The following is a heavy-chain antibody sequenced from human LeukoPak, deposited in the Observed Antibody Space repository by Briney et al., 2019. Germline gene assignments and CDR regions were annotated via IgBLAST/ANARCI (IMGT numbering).Heavy chain of an antibody. CDR3: ASRGTDYCTPSSCHPNWFAP. J-gene: IGHJ5*02. CDR1: GFIFSDYY. Sequence: GGALRLSCAASGFIFSDYYMSWMRQAPGQELEWLSYIYGSSSRTNYPDSVKGRFTISRDNVKNSLYLQMNSLRAEDTAVYCCASRGTDYCTPSSCHPNWFAPWGEGTQVTVSS. D-gene: IGHD4-11*01. V-gene: IGHV3-11*03. CDR2: IYGSSSRT.